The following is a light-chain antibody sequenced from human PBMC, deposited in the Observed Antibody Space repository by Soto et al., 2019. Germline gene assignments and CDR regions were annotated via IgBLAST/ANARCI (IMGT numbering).Light chain of an antibody. J-gene: IGKJ1*01. CDR1: HSVYNY. CDR2: SAF. V-gene: IGKV1-39*01. Sequence: DIQMTQSPSSLSASVGDRVNITCRASHSVYNYFHWYQQKPGKAPRLLVHSAFKLEFGVPSRFSGSGSGTDFALTISGLQPDDFASYYCQQTYIYPLSFGQGTQLDLK. CDR3: QQTYIYPLS.